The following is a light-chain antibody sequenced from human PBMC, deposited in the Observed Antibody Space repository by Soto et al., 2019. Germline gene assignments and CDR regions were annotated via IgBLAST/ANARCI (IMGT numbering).Light chain of an antibody. CDR2: KAS. J-gene: IGKJ1*01. CDR1: QNIITW. V-gene: IGKV1-5*03. CDR3: HNYNDYPGV. Sequence: DIQMTQSPSTLSASVGDRVTITCRASQNIITWLAWYQQKPGKAPKLLIYKASSLASGVPSRFSGSGSGTEFTLTISSLQPDDVATYYCHNYNDYPGVFGQGTKVEIK.